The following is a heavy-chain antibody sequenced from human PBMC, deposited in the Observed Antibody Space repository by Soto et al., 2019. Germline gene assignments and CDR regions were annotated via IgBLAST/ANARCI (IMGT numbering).Heavy chain of an antibody. D-gene: IGHD3-22*01. CDR3: AKEKTYYYDSSGYSFLNPGYGMDV. CDR2: ISWNSGSI. Sequence: GGSLRLSCAASGFTFDDYAMHWVRQAPGKGLEWVSGISWNSGSIGYADSVKGRFTISRDNAKNSLYLQMNSLRAEDTALYYCAKEKTYYYDSSGYSFLNPGYGMDVWGQGTTVTVSS. V-gene: IGHV3-9*01. CDR1: GFTFDDYA. J-gene: IGHJ6*02.